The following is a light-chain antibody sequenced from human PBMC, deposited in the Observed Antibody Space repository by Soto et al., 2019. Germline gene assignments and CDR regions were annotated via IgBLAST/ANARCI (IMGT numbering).Light chain of an antibody. J-gene: IGKJ1*01. V-gene: IGKV1-5*03. Sequence: DIQITQSPSTRSASVGDRVAITCRASQSISSWLAWYQQKPGKAPKLLIYKASSLESGVPSRFSGSGSGTEFTLTISSLQPDDFATYYCKQYNSWWKFGQGTKVDIK. CDR1: QSISSW. CDR3: KQYNSWWK. CDR2: KAS.